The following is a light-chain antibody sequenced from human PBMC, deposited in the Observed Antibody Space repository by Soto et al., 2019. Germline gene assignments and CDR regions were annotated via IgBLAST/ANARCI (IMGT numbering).Light chain of an antibody. CDR3: SSYAGSNNLYV. Sequence: ALTQPPSASGSPGQSVTISCTGTSSDVGGYNYVSWYQHHPGKAPKLMIYEVSKRPSGVPDRFSGSKSGNTASLTVSGLQAEDEADYYCSSYAGSNNLYVFGTGTKVTVL. J-gene: IGLJ1*01. CDR2: EVS. CDR1: SSDVGGYNY. V-gene: IGLV2-8*01.